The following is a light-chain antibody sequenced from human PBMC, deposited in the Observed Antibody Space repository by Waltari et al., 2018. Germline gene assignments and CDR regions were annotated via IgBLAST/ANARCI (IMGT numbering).Light chain of an antibody. CDR1: QSVSSN. CDR3: QQYHDWPLT. Sequence: ETVMTQSPATLSVSPGERVTLSCRASQSVSSNLAWYQQKPGQAPRLLIYDASTRATAIPARFSGSGSGTEFTLTISSLQSEDFAVYYCQQYHDWPLTFGGGTKVEIK. CDR2: DAS. J-gene: IGKJ4*01. V-gene: IGKV3-15*01.